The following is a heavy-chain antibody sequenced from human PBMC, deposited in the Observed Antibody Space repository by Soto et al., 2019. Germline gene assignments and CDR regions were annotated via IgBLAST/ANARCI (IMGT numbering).Heavy chain of an antibody. Sequence: PGGSLRLSCAASGFTFGSYSMNWVRQAPGKGLEWVSSISSSSSYIYYADSVKGRFTISRDNAKNSLYLQMNSLRAEDTAVYYCARDYCSSTSCYGFYYGMDVWGQGTTVTVSS. CDR1: GFTFGSYS. CDR2: ISSSSSYI. CDR3: ARDYCSSTSCYGFYYGMDV. V-gene: IGHV3-21*01. J-gene: IGHJ6*02. D-gene: IGHD2-2*01.